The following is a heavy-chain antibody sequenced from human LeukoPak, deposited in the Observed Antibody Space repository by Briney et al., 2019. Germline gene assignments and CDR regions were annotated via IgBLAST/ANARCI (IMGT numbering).Heavy chain of an antibody. CDR1: GGSISSYY. CDR3: ARGYSSSSGRPDY. CDR2: IYYSGRT. D-gene: IGHD6-6*01. Sequence: PSETLSLTCTVSGGSISSYYWSWIRQPPGKGLEWIGYIYYSGRTNYNPSLKSRVTISVATSKKQFSLKLSSVTAADTAVYYCARGYSSSSGRPDYWGQGTLVTVSS. V-gene: IGHV4-59*08. J-gene: IGHJ4*02.